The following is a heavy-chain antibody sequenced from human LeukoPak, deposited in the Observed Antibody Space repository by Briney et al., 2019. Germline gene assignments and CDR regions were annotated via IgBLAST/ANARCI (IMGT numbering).Heavy chain of an antibody. CDR2: ISTYNGNT. V-gene: IGHV1-18*01. CDR1: GYTFTSYG. CDR3: ARVDTAMEKLFDY. D-gene: IGHD5-18*01. J-gene: IGHJ4*02. Sequence: ASVKVSCKASGYTFTSYGISWVRQAPGQGLEWVGWISTYNGNTNYAQKLQVRVTMTTDTSTSTAYMELRSLRSDDTAVYYCARVDTAMEKLFDYWGQGTLVTVSS.